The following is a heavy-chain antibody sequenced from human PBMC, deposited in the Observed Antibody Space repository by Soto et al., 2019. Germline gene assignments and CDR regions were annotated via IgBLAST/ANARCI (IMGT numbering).Heavy chain of an antibody. CDR2: IFSSGTT. J-gene: IGHJ6*02. CDR3: ARVPSPFDYYYDMDV. Sequence: LSLPCTVSGYSISSGKKYWIFIRQPPGKGLEWIGYIFSSGTTYYNPSLKSRLTMSLDASQNQFSLKLNSLTDADTAVYFCARVPSPFDYYYDMDVWGQGTTVTVSS. D-gene: IGHD3-16*01. V-gene: IGHV4-30-4*01. CDR1: GYSISSGKKY.